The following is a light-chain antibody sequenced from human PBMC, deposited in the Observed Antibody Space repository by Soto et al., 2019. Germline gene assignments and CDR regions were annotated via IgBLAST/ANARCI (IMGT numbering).Light chain of an antibody. CDR2: AAS. J-gene: IGKJ4*01. V-gene: IGKV1-39*01. Sequence: DIQMTQSPSSLSASVGDRVTITCRARQSISSYLNWYQQKPGKAPKLLIYAASSLQSGVPSRFSGSGSGTDFTLTISSLQPEDFATYYWQQSYSFGGGTKVEIK. CDR1: QSISSY. CDR3: QQSYS.